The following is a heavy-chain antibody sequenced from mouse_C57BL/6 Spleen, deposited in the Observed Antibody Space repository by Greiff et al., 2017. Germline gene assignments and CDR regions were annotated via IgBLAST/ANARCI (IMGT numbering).Heavy chain of an antibody. Sequence: VQLQQSGPELVKPGASVKISCKASGYSFTDYNMNWVQQSNGKSLEWIGVINPNYGTTSYNQKFKGKATLTVDQSSSTAYMQLNILTSEDSAVYYCARSVGRGDWYFDVWGTGTTVTVAS. CDR1: GYSFTDYN. CDR3: ARSVGRGDWYFDV. V-gene: IGHV1-39*01. J-gene: IGHJ1*03. CDR2: INPNYGTT. D-gene: IGHD4-1*01.